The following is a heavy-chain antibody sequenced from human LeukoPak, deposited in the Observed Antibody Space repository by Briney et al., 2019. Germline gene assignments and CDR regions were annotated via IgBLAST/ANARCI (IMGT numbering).Heavy chain of an antibody. CDR2: ITTYKGNM. Sequence: GASVKVSCKASGYIFSSHGISWVRQAPGEGLEWMGWITTYKGNMAYAPKFQGRVTMTTDTSTSTAYMELRSLRSDDTAVYYCARDGNESGSGTFYSIGMGVWGHGTTVTVSS. J-gene: IGHJ6*02. CDR1: GYIFSSHG. CDR3: ARDGNESGSGTFYSIGMGV. V-gene: IGHV1-18*01. D-gene: IGHD3-10*01.